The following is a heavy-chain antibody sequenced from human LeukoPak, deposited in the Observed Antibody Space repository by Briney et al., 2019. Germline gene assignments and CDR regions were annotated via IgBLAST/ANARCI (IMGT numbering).Heavy chain of an antibody. CDR1: GFTFSLYA. Sequence: GGSLRLSCAASGFTFSLYAMNWVRQAPGKGLEWVSYINDESSDIHYAGSVRGRFTISRDDARQTLYLQLSSLRVEDTVVYYCARDTFQPGLIDSWGQGTLVTVSS. V-gene: IGHV3-21*05. CDR2: INDESSDI. J-gene: IGHJ4*02. CDR3: ARDTFQPGLIDS. D-gene: IGHD2-2*01.